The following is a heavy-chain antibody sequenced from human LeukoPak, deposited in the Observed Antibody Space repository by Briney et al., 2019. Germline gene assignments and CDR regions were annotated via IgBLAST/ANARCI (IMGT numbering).Heavy chain of an antibody. D-gene: IGHD3-3*01. V-gene: IGHV4-4*02. CDR3: ARYVKPRFTIFGVVIAPPNWLDP. Sequence: SETLSLTCAVSGGSISSSNWWSWVRQPPGKGLEWIGRIYHSGSTNYNPSLKSRVTISVDKSKNQFSLKLSSVTAADTAVYYCARYVKPRFTIFGVVIAPPNWLDPWGQGTLVTVSS. CDR1: GGSISSSNW. CDR2: IYHSGST. J-gene: IGHJ5*02.